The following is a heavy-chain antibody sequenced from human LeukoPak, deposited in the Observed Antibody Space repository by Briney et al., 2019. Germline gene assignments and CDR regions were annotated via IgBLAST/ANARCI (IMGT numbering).Heavy chain of an antibody. CDR3: AKDGNYYGSGSLGYFDY. D-gene: IGHD3-10*01. V-gene: IGHV3-30*18. J-gene: IGHJ4*02. CDR2: LSYDGSNK. CDR1: GFTFSSYG. Sequence: TGGSLRLSCAASGFTFSSYGMHWVRRAPGKGLEWVAVLSYDGSNKYYADSVKGRFTISRDNSKNTLYLQMNSLRAEDTAVYYCAKDGNYYGSGSLGYFDYWGKGILVTVSS.